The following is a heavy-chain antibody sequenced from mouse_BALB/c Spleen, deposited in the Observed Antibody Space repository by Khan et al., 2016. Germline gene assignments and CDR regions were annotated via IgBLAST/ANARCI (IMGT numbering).Heavy chain of an antibody. CDR2: TDPANGNT. D-gene: IGHD2-2*01. CDR1: GFNIKDTY. J-gene: IGHJ3*01. CDR3: ARSTYGYDVGFAY. Sequence: VQLQQSGAELVKPGASVKLSCTASGFNIKDTYMHWVKQRPEQGLEWIGRTDPANGNTKYDPKFQGKATITADTSSNTAYLNLSSLTSEDTAVYYYARSTYGYDVGFAYWGQGTLVTVSA. V-gene: IGHV14-3*02.